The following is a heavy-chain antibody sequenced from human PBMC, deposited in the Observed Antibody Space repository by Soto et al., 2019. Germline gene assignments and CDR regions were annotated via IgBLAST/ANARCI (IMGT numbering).Heavy chain of an antibody. CDR2: IKQDGSEK. CDR1: GFTFSSYW. CDR3: EREDYLDAFDI. Sequence: GGSLRLSCAASGFTFSSYWMSWVRQAPGKGLEWVANIKQDGSEKYYVDSVKGRFTISRDNAKNSLYLQMNSLRAEDTAVYYCEREDYLDAFDIWGQGTMVTVSS. D-gene: IGHD3-16*01. J-gene: IGHJ3*02. V-gene: IGHV3-7*03.